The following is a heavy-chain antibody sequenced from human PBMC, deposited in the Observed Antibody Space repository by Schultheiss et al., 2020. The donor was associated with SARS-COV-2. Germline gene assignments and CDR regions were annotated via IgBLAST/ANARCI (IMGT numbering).Heavy chain of an antibody. CDR2: INHSGST. J-gene: IGHJ6*02. V-gene: IGHV4-61*08. Sequence: SETLSLTCTVSGGSISSGDYYWSWIRQPPGKGLEWIGEINHSGSTNYNPSLKSRVTISVDTSKNQFSLKLSSVTAADTAVYYCARTVCSSTSCYADYYYGMDVWGQGTTVTVSS. CDR1: GGSISSGDYY. CDR3: ARTVCSSTSCYADYYYGMDV. D-gene: IGHD2-2*01.